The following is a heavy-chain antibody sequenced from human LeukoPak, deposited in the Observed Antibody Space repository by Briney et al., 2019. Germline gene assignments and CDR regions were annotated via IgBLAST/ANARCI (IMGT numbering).Heavy chain of an antibody. D-gene: IGHD3-16*02. J-gene: IGHJ4*02. CDR2: ISSSGSHM. Sequence: GGTLRLSCAASGFTFSSYSMNWVRQAPGKGLEWVSSISSSGSHMYYADSVKGRFTISRDNAKNSLYLQMNSLRAEDTAVYYCARLTFGGVIGFDYWGQGTLVTVSS. CDR3: ARLTFGGVIGFDY. V-gene: IGHV3-21*01. CDR1: GFTFSSYS.